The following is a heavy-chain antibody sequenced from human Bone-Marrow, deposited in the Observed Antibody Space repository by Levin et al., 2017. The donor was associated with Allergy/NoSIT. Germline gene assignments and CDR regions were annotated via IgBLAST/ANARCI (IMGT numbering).Heavy chain of an antibody. CDR3: AGHSGYSSFVNWFDP. CDR1: GFTFSSYA. J-gene: IGHJ5*02. V-gene: IGHV3-30-3*01. Sequence: GESLKISCAASGFTFSSYAMHWVRQAPGKGLEWVAVISYDGSNKYYADSVKGRFTISRDNSKNTLYLQMNSLRAEDTAVYYCAGHSGYSSFVNWFDPWGQGTLVTVSS. CDR2: ISYDGSNK. D-gene: IGHD6-19*01.